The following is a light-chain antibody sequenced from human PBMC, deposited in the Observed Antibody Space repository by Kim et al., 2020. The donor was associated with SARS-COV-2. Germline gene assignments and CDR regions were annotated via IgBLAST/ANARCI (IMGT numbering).Light chain of an antibody. Sequence: QSVLTQPPSVSGAPGQRVTISCTGSSSNIGAGSDVHWYQQFPGTAPKLLIYRNNNRPSGVPVRFSGSRSTTSASLAITGLQAEDEADYFCQSHDTSLNGWVFGGGTQLTVL. CDR2: RNN. CDR3: QSHDTSLNGWV. CDR1: SSNIGAGSD. J-gene: IGLJ3*02. V-gene: IGLV1-40*01.